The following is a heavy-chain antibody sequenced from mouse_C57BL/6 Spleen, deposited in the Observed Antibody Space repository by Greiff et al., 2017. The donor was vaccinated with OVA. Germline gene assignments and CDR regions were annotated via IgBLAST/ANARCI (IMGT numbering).Heavy chain of an antibody. CDR3: ARWGRDYERGDYFDY. CDR1: GYTFTSYG. J-gene: IGHJ2*01. Sequence: QVQLQQSGAELARPGASVKLSCKASGYTFTSYGISWVKQRTGQGLEWIGEIYPRSGNTYYNEKFKGKATLTADKSSSTAYMELRSLTSEDSAVYFGARWGRDYERGDYFDYWGQGTTLTVSS. D-gene: IGHD2-4*01. V-gene: IGHV1-81*01. CDR2: IYPRSGNT.